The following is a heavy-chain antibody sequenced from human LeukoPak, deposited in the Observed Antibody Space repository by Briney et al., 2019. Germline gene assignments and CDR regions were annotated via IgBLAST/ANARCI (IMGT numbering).Heavy chain of an antibody. Sequence: SETLSLTCTVSGGSISRYYWSWIRQPLGKGLEWIGYIYYSGSTNYNPSLKSRVTISVDTSKNQFSLKLSSVTAADTAVYYCARETVPSTYYDFWSGSYWFDPWGQGTLVTVSS. CDR2: IYYSGST. CDR1: GGSISRYY. V-gene: IGHV4-59*01. D-gene: IGHD3-3*01. CDR3: ARETVPSTYYDFWSGSYWFDP. J-gene: IGHJ5*02.